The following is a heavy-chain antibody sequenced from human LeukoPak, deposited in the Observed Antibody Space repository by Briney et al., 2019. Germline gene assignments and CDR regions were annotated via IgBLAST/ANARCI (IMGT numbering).Heavy chain of an antibody. D-gene: IGHD3-3*01. CDR3: AGDFWSGYYTGRNQSNNYYYYMDV. Sequence: GASVKVSCKASGYTFTGYYMHWVRQAPGQGLEWMGWINPNSGGTNYAQKFQGRVTMTRDTSISTAYMELSRLRSDDTAVYYCAGDFWSGYYTGRNQSNNYYYYMDVWGKGTTVTVSS. J-gene: IGHJ6*03. CDR2: INPNSGGT. V-gene: IGHV1-2*02. CDR1: GYTFTGYY.